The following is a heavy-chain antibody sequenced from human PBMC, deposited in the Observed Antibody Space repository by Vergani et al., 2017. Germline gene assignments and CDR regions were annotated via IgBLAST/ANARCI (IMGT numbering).Heavy chain of an antibody. D-gene: IGHD5-18*01. CDR1: GFTFSNAW. CDR2: IKSKTDGGTT. V-gene: IGHV3-15*01. J-gene: IGHJ4*02. Sequence: EVQLVESGGGLVKPGGSLRLSCAASGFTFSNAWMSWVRQAPGKGLEWVGRIKSKTDGGTTDYAAPVKGRFTISRDDSKNTLYLQMNSLRAEDTAVYYCAKPHTGYSYGPPTYFDYWGQGTLVTVSS. CDR3: AKPHTGYSYGPPTYFDY.